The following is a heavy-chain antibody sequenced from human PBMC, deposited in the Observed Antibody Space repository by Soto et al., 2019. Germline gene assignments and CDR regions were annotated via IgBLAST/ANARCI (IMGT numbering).Heavy chain of an antibody. V-gene: IGHV4-59*08. Sequence: PETLSLTCAVTGVSISRYYWNWIRQPPGKGLEWIGYIYYSGSTYYNLTLKIRVTISVDTSKSQFSLKLSSVTAADTAVYYCVRFWPPPDYDTLTIYSDAFDYWGQGTLVTVSS. J-gene: IGHJ4*02. CDR3: VRFWPPPDYDTLTIYSDAFDY. CDR2: IYYSGST. D-gene: IGHD3-9*01. CDR1: GVSISRYY.